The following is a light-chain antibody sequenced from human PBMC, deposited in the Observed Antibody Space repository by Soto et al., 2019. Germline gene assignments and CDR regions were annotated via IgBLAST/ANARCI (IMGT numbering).Light chain of an antibody. CDR1: SSDVGSYNL. J-gene: IGLJ2*01. V-gene: IGLV2-23*02. CDR2: EVS. Sequence: SALTQPASVSGSPGQSIPISCTGTSSDVGSYNLVSWYQQHPGKAPKLMIYEVSKRPSGVSNRFSGSKSGNTASLTISGLQAEDEADYYCCSYAGSSTSFGGGTKVTVL. CDR3: CSYAGSSTS.